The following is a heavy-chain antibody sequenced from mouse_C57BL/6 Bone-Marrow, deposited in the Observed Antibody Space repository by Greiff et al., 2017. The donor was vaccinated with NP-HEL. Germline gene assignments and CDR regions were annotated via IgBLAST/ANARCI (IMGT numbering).Heavy chain of an antibody. D-gene: IGHD2-4*01. V-gene: IGHV7-3*01. CDR2: IRNKANGYTT. CDR1: GFTFTAHY. Sequence: EVQGVESGGGLVQPGGSLSLSCAASGFTFTAHYMRWVRQPPGKALAWLGFIRNKANGYTTEYSASVKARFTISRNNSQSILYLQMNALRAEDSATYYCARSIYYDYADDPFYAMDYWGQGTSVTVSS. J-gene: IGHJ4*01. CDR3: ARSIYYDYADDPFYAMDY.